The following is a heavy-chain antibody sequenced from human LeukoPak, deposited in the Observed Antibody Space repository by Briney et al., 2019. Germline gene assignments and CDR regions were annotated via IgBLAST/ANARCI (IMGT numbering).Heavy chain of an antibody. Sequence: ASVTVSCTPSVYTFTTYDINWVRQAPGQGREGMGRISAYNGYTNYGQKLQGRVTITTDTSTNTAYMELRSLRSDDTAVYYCARVGTGTRSFDSWGQGTLVTVSS. J-gene: IGHJ4*02. CDR2: ISAYNGYT. CDR3: ARVGTGTRSFDS. CDR1: VYTFTTYD. D-gene: IGHD1/OR15-1a*01. V-gene: IGHV1-18*01.